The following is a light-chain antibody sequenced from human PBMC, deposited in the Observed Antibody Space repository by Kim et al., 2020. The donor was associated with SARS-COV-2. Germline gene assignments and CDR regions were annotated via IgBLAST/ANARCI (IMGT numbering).Light chain of an antibody. CDR2: GAS. V-gene: IGKV3-20*01. J-gene: IGKJ2*01. CDR1: QSVSSSY. Sequence: EIVLTQSPGTLSLSPGERATLSCRASQSVSSSYLAWYQQKPGQAPRLLIYGASSRATGIPDRFSGSGSGTDFTLTISRLEPEDFAVYYCQQNVSSPYTFGQGTKLEI. CDR3: QQNVSSPYT.